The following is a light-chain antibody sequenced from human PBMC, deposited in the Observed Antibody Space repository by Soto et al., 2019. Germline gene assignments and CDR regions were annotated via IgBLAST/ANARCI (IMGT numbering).Light chain of an antibody. CDR1: QSVSSN. J-gene: IGKJ2*01. CDR3: QQYNNGPLYT. CDR2: GAS. Sequence: EIVMTQSPATLSVSPGARATLSCRASQSVSSNLAWYQQKPGQAPRLLIYGASTGATGIPARFSGSGSGTEFTLTISSLQSEDFAVYYCQQYNNGPLYTFGQGTKLEIK. V-gene: IGKV3-15*01.